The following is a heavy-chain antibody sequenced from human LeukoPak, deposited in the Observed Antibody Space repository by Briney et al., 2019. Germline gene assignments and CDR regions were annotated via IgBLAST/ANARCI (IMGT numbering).Heavy chain of an antibody. Sequence: GGSLRLSCAASGFTFSSYAMSWVRQAPGKGLEWVSAISGSGSSTYYADSVKGRFTISRDNSKNMLYLQMNSLRAEDTAVYYCVKGRISEDGLDFWGQGTLVTISS. J-gene: IGHJ4*02. V-gene: IGHV3-23*01. CDR2: ISGSGSST. CDR1: GFTFSSYA. CDR3: VKGRISEDGLDF. D-gene: IGHD6-13*01.